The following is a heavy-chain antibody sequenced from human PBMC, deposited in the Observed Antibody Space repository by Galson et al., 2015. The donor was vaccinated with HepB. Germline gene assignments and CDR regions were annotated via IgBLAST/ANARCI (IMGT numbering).Heavy chain of an antibody. CDR1: GYTFTSYG. D-gene: IGHD3-3*01. CDR3: ARDCAGDFWSGAYYYYMDV. CDR2: ISAYNGNT. V-gene: IGHV1-18*01. Sequence: SVKVSCKASGYTFTSYGISWVRQAPGQGLEWMGWISAYNGNTNYAQKLQGRVTMTTDTSTSTAYMELRSLRSDDTAVYYCARDCAGDFWSGAYYYYMDVWGKGTTVTVSS. J-gene: IGHJ6*03.